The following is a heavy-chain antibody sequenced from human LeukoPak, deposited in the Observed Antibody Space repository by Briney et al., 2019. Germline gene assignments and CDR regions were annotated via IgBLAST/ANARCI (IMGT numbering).Heavy chain of an antibody. CDR1: GGSISSGDYY. V-gene: IGHV4-30-4*01. J-gene: IGHJ4*02. Sequence: PSETLSLTCTVSGGSISSGDYYWSWIRQPPGKGLEWIGYIYYSGSTYYNPSLKSRVTISVDTSKNQFSLKLSSVTAADTAVYYCARDGRRGAFDYWGQGTLVTVSS. CDR3: ARDGRRGAFDY. D-gene: IGHD3-10*01. CDR2: IYYSGST.